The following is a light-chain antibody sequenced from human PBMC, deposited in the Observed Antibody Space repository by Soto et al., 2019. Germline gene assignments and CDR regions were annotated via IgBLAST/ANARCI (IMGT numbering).Light chain of an antibody. CDR2: GAS. Sequence: EIVLTQSPATLSLSPGERATLSFSASQSVSSYLAWYQQKPGQAPRLLIYGASTRATAIPARFSGSGSGTEFTLTISSLQSEDFAVYYCQQYNNWPPWTFGQGTKVDIK. CDR1: QSVSSY. CDR3: QQYNNWPPWT. J-gene: IGKJ1*01. V-gene: IGKV3-15*01.